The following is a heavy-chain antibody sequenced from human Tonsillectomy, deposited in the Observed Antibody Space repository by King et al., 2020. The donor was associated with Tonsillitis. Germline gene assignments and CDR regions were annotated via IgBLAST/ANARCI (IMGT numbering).Heavy chain of an antibody. V-gene: IGHV1-46*01. CDR1: GYTFTSYY. CDR2: INPSDVST. Sequence: QLVQSGAEVKKPGASVKVSCKASGYTFTSYYMYWVRQAPGQGLEWMGIINPSDVSTTYAQKFQGRVTMTRDTSTNTGYMELSSLRSEDTAVYYCAGAALPNSSVAARLGWFAPWGQGTLVTVSS. J-gene: IGHJ5*02. CDR3: AGAALPNSSVAARLGWFAP. D-gene: IGHD6-6*01.